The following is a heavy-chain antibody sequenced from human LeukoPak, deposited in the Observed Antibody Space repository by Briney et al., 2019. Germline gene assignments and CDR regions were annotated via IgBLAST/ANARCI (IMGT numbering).Heavy chain of an antibody. J-gene: IGHJ4*02. Sequence: GGSLRLSCAASGFTFSNYAMSWVRQAPGKGLEWVSAISGSGGSTYYADSVKGRFTISRDNSKNTLYLQMNSLRAEDTAVYYCARTYYYDSSGYYPNYFDYWGQGTLVTVSS. CDR3: ARTYYYDSSGYYPNYFDY. CDR2: ISGSGGST. CDR1: GFTFSNYA. D-gene: IGHD3-22*01. V-gene: IGHV3-23*01.